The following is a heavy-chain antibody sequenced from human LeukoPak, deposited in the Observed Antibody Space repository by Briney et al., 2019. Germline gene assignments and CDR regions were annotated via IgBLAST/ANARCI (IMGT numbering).Heavy chain of an antibody. CDR2: IYTSGST. V-gene: IGHV4-61*02. J-gene: IGHJ4*02. CDR1: GGSISSGSYY. D-gene: IGHD6-19*01. Sequence: SQTRSLTCTVSGGSISSGSYYWSWIRQPAGRGLEWIGRIYTSGSTNYNPSLKSRVTISVDTSKNQFSLKLSSVTAADTAVYYCARRQGWYQGAPFDYWGQGTLVTVSS. CDR3: ARRQGWYQGAPFDY.